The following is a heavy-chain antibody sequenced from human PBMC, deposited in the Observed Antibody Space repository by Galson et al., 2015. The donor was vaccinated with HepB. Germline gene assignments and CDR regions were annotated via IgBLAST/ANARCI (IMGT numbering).Heavy chain of an antibody. CDR1: GFTFSSYG. CDR3: ARDEGYSSSLFDY. V-gene: IGHV3-33*01. Sequence: SLRLSCAASGFTFSSYGMHWVRQAPGKGLEWVAVIWYDGSNKYYADSVKGRFTISRDNSKNTLYLQMNSLRAEDTAVYYCARDEGYSSSLFDYWGQGTLVTVSS. J-gene: IGHJ4*02. D-gene: IGHD6-6*01. CDR2: IWYDGSNK.